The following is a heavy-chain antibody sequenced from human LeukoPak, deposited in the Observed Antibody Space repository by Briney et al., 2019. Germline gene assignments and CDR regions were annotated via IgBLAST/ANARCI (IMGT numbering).Heavy chain of an antibody. CDR2: ISVRGGST. V-gene: IGHV3-23*01. D-gene: IGHD1-1*01. J-gene: IGHJ4*02. Sequence: GGSLRLSCAASGFTFSSYAMNWVRQPPGKGLEWVSGISVRGGSTYCADSVKGRFTISRDNAKNSLYLQMNSLRAEDTAVYYCARSAAGTYYWGQGTLVTVS. CDR3: ARSAAGTYY. CDR1: GFTFSSYA.